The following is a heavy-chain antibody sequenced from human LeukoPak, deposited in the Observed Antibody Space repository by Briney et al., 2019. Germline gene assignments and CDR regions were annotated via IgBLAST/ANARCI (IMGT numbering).Heavy chain of an antibody. D-gene: IGHD2-15*01. CDR1: GGSFSGYY. CDR3: YVAADPIYYYMDV. V-gene: IGHV4-34*01. J-gene: IGHJ6*03. Sequence: KPSETLSLTCAVYGGSFSGYYWSWIRQPPGKGLEWIGEINHSGSTNYNPSLKSRVTISVDTSKNQFSLKLSSVTAADTAVYYSYVAADPIYYYMDVWGKGTTVTISS. CDR2: INHSGST.